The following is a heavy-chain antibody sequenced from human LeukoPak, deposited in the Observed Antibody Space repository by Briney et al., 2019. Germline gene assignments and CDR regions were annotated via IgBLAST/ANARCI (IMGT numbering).Heavy chain of an antibody. D-gene: IGHD3-10*01. V-gene: IGHV3-21*01. J-gene: IGHJ4*02. CDR1: GFTFSSYS. CDR2: ISSSSSYI. CDR3: ARDSEGVRDPDY. Sequence: GGSLRLSCAASGFTFSSYSMNWVRQAPGKGLEWVSSISSSSSYIYYADSVKGRFTISRDNAKNSLYLQMSSLRAEDTAVYYCARDSEGVRDPDYWGQGTMVTVSS.